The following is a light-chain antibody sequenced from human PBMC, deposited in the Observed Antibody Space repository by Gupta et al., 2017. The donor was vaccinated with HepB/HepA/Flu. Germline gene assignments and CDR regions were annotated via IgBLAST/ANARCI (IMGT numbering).Light chain of an antibody. J-gene: IGKJ2*01. CDR2: KAS. V-gene: IGKV1-5*03. CDR3: QQYNDYSTT. CDR1: QSISTW. Sequence: SXXXGDRVTITCRASQSISTWLAWYQQKPGKVPKLLIYKASSLETGVPSRFSGSGSGTEFTLTISSLQPDDFATYYCQQYNDYSTTFGQGSKLEIK.